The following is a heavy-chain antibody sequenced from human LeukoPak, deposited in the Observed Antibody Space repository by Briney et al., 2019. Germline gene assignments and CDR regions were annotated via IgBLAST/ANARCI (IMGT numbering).Heavy chain of an antibody. CDR2: ISSSTTYI. CDR1: GFTFSTYA. CDR3: ARSPTQFGEAPLFDF. J-gene: IGHJ4*02. Sequence: GGSLRLSCAASGFTFSTYAMNWVRQAPGKGLEWVSFISSSTTYIYYADSVKGRFIISRDNAKNSLYLQMNSLRVDDTAVYFCARSPTQFGEAPLFDFWGQGTLVTVSS. D-gene: IGHD3-10*01. V-gene: IGHV3-21*01.